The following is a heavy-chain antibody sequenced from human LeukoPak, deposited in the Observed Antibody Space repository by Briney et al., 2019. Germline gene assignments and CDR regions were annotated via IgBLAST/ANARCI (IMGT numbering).Heavy chain of an antibody. CDR2: IRTDGVTT. J-gene: IGHJ4*02. V-gene: IGHV3-23*01. D-gene: IGHD5-24*01. Sequence: GGSLRLSCAASGFIFSHHGMNWVRQAPGKGMEWVSGIRTDGVTTYYADSVKGRFIISRDNSKNTVYLQMNSLSAEDAAVYYCVKDDGWVQYANWGQGTLVTVSS. CDR1: GFIFSHHG. CDR3: VKDDGWVQYAN.